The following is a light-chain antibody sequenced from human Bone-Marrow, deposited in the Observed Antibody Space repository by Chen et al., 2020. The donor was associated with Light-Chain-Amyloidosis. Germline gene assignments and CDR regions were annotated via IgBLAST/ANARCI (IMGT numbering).Light chain of an antibody. J-gene: IGKJ1*01. CDR1: QSIRGN. CDR2: VAS. V-gene: IGKV3-15*01. CDR3: QQYNNWPLT. Sequence: VMTPSPVALSVSPGDTATLSCRASQSIRGNLAWYQQRPGQAPRLLSYVASARATGIPARFSGSGFETDFTLTISTIQSEDFAVYYCQQYNNWPLTFGQGTRVDSK.